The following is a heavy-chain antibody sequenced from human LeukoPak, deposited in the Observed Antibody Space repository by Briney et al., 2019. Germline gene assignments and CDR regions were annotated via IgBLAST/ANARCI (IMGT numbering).Heavy chain of an antibody. D-gene: IGHD5-24*01. J-gene: IGHJ4*02. Sequence: GASVKVSCTASGYTFTSYAMNWVRQAPGQGLEWMGWINTNTGNPTYAQGFTGRFVSSLDTSVSTAYLQISSLKAEDTAVYYCASQEMATTWWGQGTLVTVSS. CDR2: INTNTGNP. CDR3: ASQEMATTW. CDR1: GYTFTSYA. V-gene: IGHV7-4-1*02.